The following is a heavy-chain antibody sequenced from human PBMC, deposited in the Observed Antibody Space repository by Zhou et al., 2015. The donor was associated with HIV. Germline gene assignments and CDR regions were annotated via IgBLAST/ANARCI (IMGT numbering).Heavy chain of an antibody. Sequence: QVQLVQSGAEVKKPGSSVKVSCKASGGTFSSYAISWVRQAPGQGLEWMGGIIPIFGTANYAQKFQGRVTITADESTSTAYMELSSLRSEDTAVYYCASGSYYITGNLPDNYYYYYMDVWGKGTTVTVSS. D-gene: IGHD3-10*01. CDR3: ASGSYYITGNLPDNYYYYYMDV. J-gene: IGHJ6*03. V-gene: IGHV1-69*01. CDR2: IIPIFGTA. CDR1: GGTFSSYA.